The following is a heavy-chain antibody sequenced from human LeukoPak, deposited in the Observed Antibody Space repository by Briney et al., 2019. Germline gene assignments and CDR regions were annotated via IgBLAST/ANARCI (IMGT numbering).Heavy chain of an antibody. J-gene: IGHJ4*02. CDR1: GFNFGTYW. CDR2: IKYDDTVK. Sequence: GGSLRLSCTAAGFNFGTYWMSWVRQSPERGLEFVANIKYDDTVKNYVDSVKGRFTISRDNPSNSVYLQMDSLRPEDTALYYCARDPDSSAFDYWGQGAQITVSS. V-gene: IGHV3-7*01. D-gene: IGHD2-15*01. CDR3: ARDPDSSAFDY.